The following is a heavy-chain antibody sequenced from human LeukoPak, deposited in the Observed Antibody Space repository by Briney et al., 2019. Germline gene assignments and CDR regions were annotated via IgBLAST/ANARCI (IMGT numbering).Heavy chain of an antibody. CDR3: ARHEAAAAGTPLDY. D-gene: IGHD6-13*01. CDR2: INHSGST. J-gene: IGHJ4*02. CDR1: GGSFSAYY. V-gene: IGHV4-34*01. Sequence: SETLSLTCAVYGGSFSAYYWSWIRQPPGKGLEWIGEINHSGSTNYNPSLKSRVTISVDTSKNHFSLKLSSVTAADTAVYYCARHEAAAAGTPLDYWGQGTLVTVSS.